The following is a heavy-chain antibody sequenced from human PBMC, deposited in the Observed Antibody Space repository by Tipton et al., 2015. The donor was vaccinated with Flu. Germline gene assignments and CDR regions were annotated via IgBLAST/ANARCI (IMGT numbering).Heavy chain of an antibody. J-gene: IGHJ4*02. CDR2: LYSGRVTIA. Sequence: SLRLSCAASGFSVSDNEMSWVRRAPGRGLEWLSVLYSGRVTIATYADAVKGRFTISRDDSTNTVYLQMNSLRADDTAVYYCARDFGPGRRFFDYWGQGAMVTVSS. D-gene: IGHD3-10*01. CDR3: ARDFGPGRRFFDY. V-gene: IGHV3-53*01. CDR1: GFSVSDNE.